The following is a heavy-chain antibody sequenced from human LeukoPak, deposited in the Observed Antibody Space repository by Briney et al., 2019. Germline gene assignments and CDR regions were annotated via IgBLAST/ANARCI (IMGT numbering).Heavy chain of an antibody. V-gene: IGHV5-51*01. Sequence: GESLKISCKAYGYSFFSNYWIAWVRQMPGKGLEWMGILYPGDSDSRYSPPFQGQVTISADKSISTAYLQWSSLQASDTAMYYCARASRDGYNQNFDYWGQGTQVTVSS. CDR2: LYPGDSDS. J-gene: IGHJ4*02. CDR1: GYSFFSNYW. D-gene: IGHD5-24*01. CDR3: ARASRDGYNQNFDY.